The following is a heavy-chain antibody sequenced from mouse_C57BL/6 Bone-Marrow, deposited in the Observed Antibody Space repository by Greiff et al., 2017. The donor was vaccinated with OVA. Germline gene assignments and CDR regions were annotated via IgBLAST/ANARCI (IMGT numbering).Heavy chain of an antibody. V-gene: IGHV1-59*01. CDR2: IDPSDSYT. J-gene: IGHJ1*03. CDR3: AVLLRYRYFDV. CDR1: GYTFTSYW. D-gene: IGHD1-1*01. Sequence: QVQLQQPGAELVRPGTSVKLSCKASGYTFTSYWMHWVKQRPGQGLEWIGVIDPSDSYTNYNQKFKGKATLTVDTSSSTAYMQLSSLTSEDSAVYYCAVLLRYRYFDVWGTGTTVTVSS.